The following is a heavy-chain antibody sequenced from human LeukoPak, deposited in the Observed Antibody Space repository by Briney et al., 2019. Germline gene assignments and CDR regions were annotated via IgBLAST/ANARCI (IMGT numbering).Heavy chain of an antibody. J-gene: IGHJ6*02. V-gene: IGHV3-23*01. Sequence: GGSLRLSCAASGFTFSSYAVTWVRQAPGKGLEWVSGISRGGAGTYYADSVKGRFTISRDNSNNTLYLQMNSLRADDTAVYYCAKETLSPREGSYGYAMDVWGQGTMVTVSS. CDR2: ISRGGAGT. D-gene: IGHD4-17*01. CDR1: GFTFSSYA. CDR3: AKETLSPREGSYGYAMDV.